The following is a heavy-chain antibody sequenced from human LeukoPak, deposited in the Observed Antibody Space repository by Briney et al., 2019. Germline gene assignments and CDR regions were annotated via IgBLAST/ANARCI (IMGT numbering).Heavy chain of an antibody. Sequence: GGSLRLSCAASGFTFTTYWMGWVRQAPGKGLEGVANIKQDGSEKYYVDSVKGRFTISRDNAKNSLYLQMNSLRAEDTAVYYCAELGITMIGGVWGKGTTVTISS. V-gene: IGHV3-7*01. CDR2: IKQDGSEK. CDR3: AELGITMIGGV. J-gene: IGHJ6*04. CDR1: GFTFTTYW. D-gene: IGHD3-10*02.